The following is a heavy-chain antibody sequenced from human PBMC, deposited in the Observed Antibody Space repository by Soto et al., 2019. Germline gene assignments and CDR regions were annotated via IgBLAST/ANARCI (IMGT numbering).Heavy chain of an antibody. CDR2: ISRDGGTK. CDR1: GVIFGNSA. V-gene: IGHV3-30*03. CDR3: TGEVASGY. D-gene: IGHD2-8*02. J-gene: IGHJ4*02. Sequence: PGGSLRLSCAASGVIFGNSAMHWVRQAPGKGLEWVAVISRDGGTKYYADSVKGRFTISRDNSRNTLFLEMNSLRGDDMAVYYCTGEVASGYWGQGTLVTVSS.